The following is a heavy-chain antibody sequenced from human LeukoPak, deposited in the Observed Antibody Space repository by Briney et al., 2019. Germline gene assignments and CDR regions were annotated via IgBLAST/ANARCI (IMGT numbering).Heavy chain of an antibody. Sequence: HPGRSLRLSCAASGFTFSSFEMNWVRQAPGRGLEWISYISSSTSTTYYADSVKGRFTISRDNAKNSLYLQMNSLRAEDTAVYYCARVSMILVFMGAFDIWGQGTMVTVSS. J-gene: IGHJ3*02. CDR2: ISSSTSTT. D-gene: IGHD3-22*01. V-gene: IGHV3-48*03. CDR1: GFTFSSFE. CDR3: ARVSMILVFMGAFDI.